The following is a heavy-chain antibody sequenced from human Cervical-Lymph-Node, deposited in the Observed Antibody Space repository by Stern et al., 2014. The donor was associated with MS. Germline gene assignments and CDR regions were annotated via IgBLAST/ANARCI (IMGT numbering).Heavy chain of an antibody. J-gene: IGHJ6*02. D-gene: IGHD1-20*01. CDR2: ISWNSGSI. Sequence: EVQLVESGGGLVQPGRSLRLSCAASGFTFDDYAMHWVRQAPGKGLEWVSGISWNSGSIGYADSVKGRFTISRDNAKNSLYLQMNSLRAEDTALYYCAKFPSYNWNDYYYYGMDVWGQGTTVTVSS. CDR1: GFTFDDYA. CDR3: AKFPSYNWNDYYYYGMDV. V-gene: IGHV3-9*01.